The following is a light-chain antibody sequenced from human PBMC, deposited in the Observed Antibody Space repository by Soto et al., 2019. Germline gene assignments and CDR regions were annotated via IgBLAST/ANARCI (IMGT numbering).Light chain of an antibody. CDR1: QSLRHSNGHNY. J-gene: IGKJ2*01. Sequence: DIVMTQSPLSLPVTPGEPASVSCRSSQSLRHSNGHNYLDWYVQKPGQSPQLLFYLGSYRASGVPDRFSGSGSGTDFTLRISRVEAEDVGVYYCVHAPQIPPHTFGQGTKLEIK. V-gene: IGKV2-28*01. CDR3: VHAPQIPPHT. CDR2: LGS.